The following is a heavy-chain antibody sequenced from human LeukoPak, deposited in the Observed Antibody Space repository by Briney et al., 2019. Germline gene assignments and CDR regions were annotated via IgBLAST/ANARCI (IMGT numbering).Heavy chain of an antibody. CDR3: ARFQGVKNCGGDCYPADFDY. D-gene: IGHD2-21*02. Sequence: GGSLRLSCAASGFTFNRYWMHWVRQAPGKGLVWVSRISPDGNSATYADSVKGRFTISRDNAKNTLYLQMNSLRAEDTAVYYCARFQGVKNCGGDCYPADFDYWGQGTLVTVSS. CDR1: GFTFNRYW. V-gene: IGHV3-74*03. CDR2: ISPDGNSA. J-gene: IGHJ4*02.